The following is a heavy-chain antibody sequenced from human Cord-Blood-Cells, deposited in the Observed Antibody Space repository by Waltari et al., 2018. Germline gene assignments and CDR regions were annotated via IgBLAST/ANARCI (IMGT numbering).Heavy chain of an antibody. Sequence: QLQLQESGPGLVKPSETLSLTCTVSGGSISSSSYYWGWIHQPPGKGLEWIGSIYYSGSTYYNPSLKSRVTISVDTSKNQFSLKLSSVTAADTAVYYCASRANWGFEDYWGQGTLVTVSS. CDR1: GGSISSSSYY. CDR2: IYYSGST. J-gene: IGHJ4*02. V-gene: IGHV4-39*01. D-gene: IGHD7-27*01. CDR3: ASRANWGFEDY.